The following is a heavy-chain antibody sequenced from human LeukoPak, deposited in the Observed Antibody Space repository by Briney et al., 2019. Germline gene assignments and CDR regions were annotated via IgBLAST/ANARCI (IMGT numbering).Heavy chain of an antibody. J-gene: IGHJ3*01. D-gene: IGHD1-14*01. Sequence: GGSLRLSCAASGFTFRSYTMGWVRQAPGKGLDWVSDINQNGDATYYADSVRGRFTISRDNSRSTLYLQMSSLRDEDTALYYCAKASIGGSAYDVWGQGTMVTVSS. CDR3: AKASIGGSAYDV. V-gene: IGHV3-23*01. CDR1: GFTFRSYT. CDR2: INQNGDAT.